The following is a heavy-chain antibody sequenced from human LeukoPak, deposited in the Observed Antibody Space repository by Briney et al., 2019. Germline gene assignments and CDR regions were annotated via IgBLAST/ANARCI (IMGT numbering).Heavy chain of an antibody. CDR3: AKMKGHPLPKYYMDV. CDR2: ISGSGDNT. Sequence: GGSLRLSCAASGFTFSGLAVRWVRRPPGRGLEWVSGISGSGDNTLDAGSVKGRFTISRDNPNNTLYMEMNSLRAEDTAIYYCAKMKGHPLPKYYMDVWGKGTTVTVSS. CDR1: GFTFSGLA. V-gene: IGHV3-23*01. J-gene: IGHJ6*03.